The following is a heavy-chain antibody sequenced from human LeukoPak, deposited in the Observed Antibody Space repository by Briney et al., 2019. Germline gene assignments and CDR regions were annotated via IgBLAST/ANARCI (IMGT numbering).Heavy chain of an antibody. CDR2: ISYDGSNK. CDR1: GFTFSSYG. Sequence: PGRSLRFSCAASGFTFSSYGMHWVRQAPGKGLEWVAVISYDGSNKYYVDSVKGRFTISRDNSKNTLYLQMNSLRAEDTAVYYCAKGYYGMDVWGQGTTVTVSS. J-gene: IGHJ6*02. V-gene: IGHV3-30*18. CDR3: AKGYYGMDV.